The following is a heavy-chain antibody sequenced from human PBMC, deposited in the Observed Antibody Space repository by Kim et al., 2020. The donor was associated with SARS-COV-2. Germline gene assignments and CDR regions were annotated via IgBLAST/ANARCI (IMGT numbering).Heavy chain of an antibody. D-gene: IGHD6-19*01. CDR1: GFTFGDYA. Sequence: GGSLRLSCAASGFTFGDYAMHWVRQAPGKGLEWVSGISWNSGSIGYADSVKGRFTISRDNAKNSLYLQMNSLRAEDTAVYYCARVGSGWDHYYYSGMDVWGPGTTGTAS. CDR3: ARVGSGWDHYYYSGMDV. V-gene: IGHV3-9*01. J-gene: IGHJ6*02. CDR2: ISWNSGSI.